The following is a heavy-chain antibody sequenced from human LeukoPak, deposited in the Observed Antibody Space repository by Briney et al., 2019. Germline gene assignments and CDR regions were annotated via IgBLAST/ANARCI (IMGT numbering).Heavy chain of an antibody. CDR1: GYSFTNYW. D-gene: IGHD3-22*01. CDR3: ARQRYYDSSGQFDP. J-gene: IGHJ5*02. CDR2: FFPGDSDI. Sequence: GESLKISCKGSGYSFTNYWIGWVRQLPGKGLEWMGIFFPGDSDIRYSPSFQGQVTISADKSISTAYLQWSSLKASDTAMYYCARQRYYDSSGQFDPWGQGTLVTVSS. V-gene: IGHV5-51*01.